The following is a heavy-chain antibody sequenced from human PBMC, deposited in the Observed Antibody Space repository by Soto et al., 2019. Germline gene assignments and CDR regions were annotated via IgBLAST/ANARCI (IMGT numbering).Heavy chain of an antibody. V-gene: IGHV4-31*03. CDR1: GGSISSGGYF. CDR3: ARDGRSRLSLGLDV. J-gene: IGHJ6*02. Sequence: QVQLQESGPGLVKPSQTLSLTCTVSGGSISSGGYFWTWIRQHPGKGLERIGYIYYSGTTQYNPSLKSRVTISVDKSKNQFSLKLSSVSAADTAVYYCARDGRSRLSLGLDVWGQGTTVTVSS. D-gene: IGHD1-26*01. CDR2: IYYSGTT.